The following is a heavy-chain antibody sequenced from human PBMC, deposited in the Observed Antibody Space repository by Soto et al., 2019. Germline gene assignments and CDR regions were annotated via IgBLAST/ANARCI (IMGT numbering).Heavy chain of an antibody. CDR1: GFTFITYW. CDR2: IKQDGSEQ. Sequence: EVLLVESGGGLVQPGGSLRLSCAASGFTFITYWMSWVRQAPGKGLEWVANIKQDGSEQFYVDSVTGRFTISRDNAKNSLSLQMNSLRAEDTAVYFCARLPHPGIAVAGTVYWGQGTLVTVSS. D-gene: IGHD6-19*01. V-gene: IGHV3-7*05. CDR3: ARLPHPGIAVAGTVY. J-gene: IGHJ4*02.